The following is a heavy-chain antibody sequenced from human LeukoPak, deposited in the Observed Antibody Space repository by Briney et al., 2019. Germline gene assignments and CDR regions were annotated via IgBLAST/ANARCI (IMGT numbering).Heavy chain of an antibody. V-gene: IGHV4-59*01. CDR1: GGSISSYY. D-gene: IGHD5-18*01. Sequence: SETLSLTCTVSGGSISSYYWSWIRQPPGKGLEWIGYIYYSGSTNYNPALKSRVTISVDTSKNQFSLKLSSVTAADTAVYYCARDGGYGFDYWGQGTLVTVSS. CDR2: IYYSGST. J-gene: IGHJ4*02. CDR3: ARDGGYGFDY.